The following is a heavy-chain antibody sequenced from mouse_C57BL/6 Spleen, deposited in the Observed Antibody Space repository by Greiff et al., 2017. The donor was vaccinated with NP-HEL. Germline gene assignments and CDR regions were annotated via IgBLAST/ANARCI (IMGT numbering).Heavy chain of an antibody. CDR3: AREGPYDYYAMDY. Sequence: VQLQQSGAELVRPGSSVKLSCKASGYTFTSYWMHWVKQRPIQGLEWIGNIDPSDSETHYNQKFKDKATLTVDKSSSTAYMQLSSLTSEDSAVYYCAREGPYDYYAMDYWGQGTSVTVSS. V-gene: IGHV1-52*01. CDR1: GYTFTSYW. CDR2: IDPSDSET. J-gene: IGHJ4*01.